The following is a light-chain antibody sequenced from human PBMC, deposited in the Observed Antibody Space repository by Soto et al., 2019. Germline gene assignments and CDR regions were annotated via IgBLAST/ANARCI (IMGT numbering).Light chain of an antibody. CDR3: QQYNTYAT. J-gene: IGKJ5*01. CDR1: QSISSW. Sequence: DLQMTHSASTLSASVVDRVTITCRASQSISSWLVWYQQKPGKAPKLLIYKASSLESGVPSRFSGSGSGSEFNFTITGLQPDDFATYFCQQYNTYATFGQGTRLEI. CDR2: KAS. V-gene: IGKV1-5*03.